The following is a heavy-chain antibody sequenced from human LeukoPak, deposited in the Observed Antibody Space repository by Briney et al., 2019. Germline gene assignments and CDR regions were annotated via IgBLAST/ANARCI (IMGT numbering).Heavy chain of an antibody. V-gene: IGHV4-59*01. J-gene: IGHJ5*02. D-gene: IGHD6-6*01. CDR1: GGSISSYY. CDR3: ARDRGQLVSGWFAP. Sequence: SETLSLTCTVSGGSISSYYWSWIRQPPGKGMEWIGYIYYSGSTNYNPSLKSRVTISLDTSKNQFSLKLSSVTAADTAVYYCARDRGQLVSGWFAPGGQGPRVPV. CDR2: IYYSGST.